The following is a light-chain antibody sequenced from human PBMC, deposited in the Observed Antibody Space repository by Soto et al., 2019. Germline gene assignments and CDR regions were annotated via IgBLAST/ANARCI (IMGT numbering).Light chain of an antibody. CDR1: QSVSSSY. CDR2: GAS. CDR3: QKYNSAPFT. J-gene: IGKJ4*01. V-gene: IGKV3-20*01. Sequence: EIVLTQSPGTLSFSPGERATLSCRASQSVSSSYLAWYQQKPGQAPRLLIYGASSRATGIPDRFSGSGSGTDFTLTISRMEPEDVATYYCQKYNSAPFTFGGGTKVDIK.